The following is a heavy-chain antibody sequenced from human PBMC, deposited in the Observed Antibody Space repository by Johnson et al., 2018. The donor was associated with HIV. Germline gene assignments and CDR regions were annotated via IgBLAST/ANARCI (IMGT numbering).Heavy chain of an antibody. Sequence: VQLVESGGVVVQPGGSLRLSCAASGFTFDDYAMHWVRQAPGKGLEWVSLISWDGGSTYYADSVKGRFTISRDNSKNSLYLQMNSLRAEDTALYYCAKGTGSGWSGSLDAFDSWGQGTMVTVSS. CDR3: AKGTGSGWSGSLDAFDS. CDR2: ISWDGGST. J-gene: IGHJ3*02. D-gene: IGHD6-19*01. CDR1: GFTFDDYA. V-gene: IGHV3-43D*03.